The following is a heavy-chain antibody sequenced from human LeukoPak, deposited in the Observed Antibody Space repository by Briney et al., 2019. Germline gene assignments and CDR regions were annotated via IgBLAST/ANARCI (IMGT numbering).Heavy chain of an antibody. Sequence: SQTLSLTCTVSSGSISSGDYFWSWIRQPAGKGLEWIGRIYSSGATTYNPSLKSRLTISMDTSKNQFSLKMTSVTAADTAVYYCARRGSGSYYRARPFDPWGQGTLVTVSS. CDR3: ARRGSGSYYRARPFDP. J-gene: IGHJ5*02. D-gene: IGHD1-26*01. V-gene: IGHV4-61*02. CDR1: SGSISSGDYF. CDR2: IYSSGAT.